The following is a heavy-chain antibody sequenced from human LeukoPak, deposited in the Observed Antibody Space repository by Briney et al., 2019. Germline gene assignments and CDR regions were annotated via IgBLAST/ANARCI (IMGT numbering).Heavy chain of an antibody. CDR2: ISYDGSNK. CDR3: AKCQFARGVNWFDP. CDR1: GFTFSSYA. D-gene: IGHD3-10*01. Sequence: GGSLRLSCAASGFTFSSYAMHWVRQAPGKGLEWVAVISYDGSNKYYADSVKGRFTISRDNSKNTLYLQMNSLRAEDTAVYYCAKCQFARGVNWFDPWGQGTLVTVSS. J-gene: IGHJ5*02. V-gene: IGHV3-30*04.